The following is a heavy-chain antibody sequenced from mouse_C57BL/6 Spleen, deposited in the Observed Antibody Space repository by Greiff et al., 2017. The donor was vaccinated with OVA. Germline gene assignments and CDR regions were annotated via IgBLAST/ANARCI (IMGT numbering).Heavy chain of an antibody. V-gene: IGHV5-9-1*02. CDR2: ISSGGDYI. D-gene: IGHD1-1*01. J-gene: IGHJ1*03. CDR3: TREEDYYGSSYRYFDV. Sequence: EVQLVESGEGLVKPGGSLKLSCAASGFTFSSYAMSWVRQTPEKRLEWVAYISSGGDYIYYADTVKGRFTISRDNARNTLYLQMSSLKSEDTAMYYCTREEDYYGSSYRYFDVWGTGTTVTVSS. CDR1: GFTFSSYA.